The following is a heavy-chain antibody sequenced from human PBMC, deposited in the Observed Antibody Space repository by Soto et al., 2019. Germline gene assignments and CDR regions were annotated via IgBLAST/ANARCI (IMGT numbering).Heavy chain of an antibody. CDR2: ISSSSSYT. CDR1: GFTFSDYY. V-gene: IGHV3-11*06. CDR3: ARGSESYYGMDV. J-gene: IGHJ6*02. Sequence: RLSCAASGFTFSDYYMSLIRQAPGKGLEWVSYISSSSSYTNYADSVKGRFTISRDNAKNSLYLQMNSLRAEDTAVYYCARGSESYYGMDVWGQGTTVTVSS.